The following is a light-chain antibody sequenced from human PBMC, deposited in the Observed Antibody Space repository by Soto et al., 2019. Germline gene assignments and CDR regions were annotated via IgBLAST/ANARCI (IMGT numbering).Light chain of an antibody. J-gene: IGKJ1*01. Sequence: EIVLTQSPGTLSLSPGERATLSCRASQSVSSYYLAWYQQKPGQAPRLLIYGASSRATGIPDRFSGSGSGTDFTLTISRLEPEDFAVYFCQQYDSSPTTFGQGTKVDIK. V-gene: IGKV3-20*01. CDR3: QQYDSSPTT. CDR2: GAS. CDR1: QSVSSYY.